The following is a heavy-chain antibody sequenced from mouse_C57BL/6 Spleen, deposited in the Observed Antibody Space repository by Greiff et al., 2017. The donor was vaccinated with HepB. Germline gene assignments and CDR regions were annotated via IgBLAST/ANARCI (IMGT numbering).Heavy chain of an antibody. V-gene: IGHV1-7*01. CDR2: INPSSGYT. CDR3: ARCRLLSYYFDY. CDR1: GYTFTSYW. J-gene: IGHJ2*01. Sequence: VQLQQSGAELAKPGASVKLSCKASGYTFTSYWMHWVKQRPGQGLEWIGYINPSSGYTKYNQKFKDKATLTADKPSSTAYMQLSSLPYEDSAVYYCARCRLLSYYFDYWGQGTTLTVSS. D-gene: IGHD2-3*01.